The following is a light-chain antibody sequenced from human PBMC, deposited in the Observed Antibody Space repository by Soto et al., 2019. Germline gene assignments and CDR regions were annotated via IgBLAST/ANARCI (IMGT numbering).Light chain of an antibody. CDR3: QSYDSSLSWV. CDR2: GNS. V-gene: IGLV1-40*01. Sequence: QSVLTQLPSASGAPGQRVTISCTGSSSNIGAGYDVHWYQQLPGTAPKLLIYGNSNRPSGVPDRFSGSKSGTSASLAITGLQAEDEADYYCQSYDSSLSWVFGGGTKLTVL. CDR1: SSNIGAGYD. J-gene: IGLJ3*02.